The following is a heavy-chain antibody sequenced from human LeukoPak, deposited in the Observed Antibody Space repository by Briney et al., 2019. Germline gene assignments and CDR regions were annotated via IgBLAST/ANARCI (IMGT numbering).Heavy chain of an antibody. J-gene: IGHJ4*02. CDR2: ISYDGSNK. Sequence: GSLKLLFSSPWITLKSHCNPLVRQAPGKGPEVGGFISYDGSNKYYPDSVKGRFTISRDNSKNTLYLQMNSLRAEETAVYYCAKDLSNWNDVTTPDYWGQGTLVTVSS. D-gene: IGHD1-1*01. V-gene: IGHV3-30*18. CDR3: AKDLSNWNDVTTPDY. CDR1: ITLKSHC.